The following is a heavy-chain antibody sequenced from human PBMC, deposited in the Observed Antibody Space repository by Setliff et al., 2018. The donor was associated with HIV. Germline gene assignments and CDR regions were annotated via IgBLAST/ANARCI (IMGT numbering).Heavy chain of an antibody. CDR3: ARVLLRTNAVYGVVSNRFDP. J-gene: IGHJ5*02. D-gene: IGHD2-8*01. CDR1: GFTFSDFW. Sequence: PGGSLRLSCAASGFTFSDFWMHWVRQAPGKGLEWVASVSPDGSRNYCVGSVKGRCTASRDNAESSLYLQMNSLRAEDTAVYYCARVLLRTNAVYGVVSNRFDPWGQGTLVTVSS. CDR2: VSPDGSRN. V-gene: IGHV3-7*03.